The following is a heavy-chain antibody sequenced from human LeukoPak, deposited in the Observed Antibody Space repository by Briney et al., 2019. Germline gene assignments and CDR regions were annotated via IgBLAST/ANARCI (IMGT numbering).Heavy chain of an antibody. J-gene: IGHJ5*02. CDR1: GFTFSSYR. V-gene: IGHV3-21*01. CDR2: ISSSSYI. Sequence: GGSLRLSCAASGFTFSSYRMNWVRQAPGKGLEWVSSISSSSYIYYADSVKGRFTISRDNAKNSLYLQMNSLRAEDTAVYYCARDVPYSGYDAWGQGTLVTVSS. D-gene: IGHD5-12*01. CDR3: ARDVPYSGYDA.